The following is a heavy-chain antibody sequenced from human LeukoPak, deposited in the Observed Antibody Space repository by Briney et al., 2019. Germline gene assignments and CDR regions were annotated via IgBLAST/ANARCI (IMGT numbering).Heavy chain of an antibody. CDR3: ARGPWVATGLDY. Sequence: ASVKVSCTASGYTFTSYAMHWVRQAPGQRLEWMGWINAGNGNTKYSQKFQGRVTITRDTSASTAYMELSSLRSEDTAVYYCARGPWVATGLDYWGQGTLVTVSS. J-gene: IGHJ4*02. V-gene: IGHV1-3*01. CDR2: INAGNGNT. D-gene: IGHD5-12*01. CDR1: GYTFTSYA.